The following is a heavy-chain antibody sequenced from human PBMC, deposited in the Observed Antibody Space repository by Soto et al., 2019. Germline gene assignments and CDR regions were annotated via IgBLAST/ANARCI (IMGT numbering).Heavy chain of an antibody. CDR1: GYTFTSYG. J-gene: IGHJ4*02. CDR2: ISAYNGNT. Sequence: ASVKVSCKASGYTFTSYGISWVRQAPGQGLEWMGWISAYNGNTNYAQELQGRVTMTTDTSTSTAYMELRSLRSDDTAVYYCARDPSVAGTLYYFDYWGQGTLVTVSS. V-gene: IGHV1-18*01. CDR3: ARDPSVAGTLYYFDY. D-gene: IGHD6-19*01.